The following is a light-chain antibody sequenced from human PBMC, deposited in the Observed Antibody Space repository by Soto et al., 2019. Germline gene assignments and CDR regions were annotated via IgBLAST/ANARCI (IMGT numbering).Light chain of an antibody. CDR3: CSHAGNNNYV. CDR2: AVS. CDR1: SRDVGGQNY. Sequence: QSALTHPPSASGSPGQSVAISCTGTSRDVGGQNYVSWYQQHPGKAPKLIIYAVSNRPSGVPDRFSGSKSGNTASLTISGLRAEDEADYYCCSHAGNNNYVFGTGTKLTVL. J-gene: IGLJ1*01. V-gene: IGLV2-8*01.